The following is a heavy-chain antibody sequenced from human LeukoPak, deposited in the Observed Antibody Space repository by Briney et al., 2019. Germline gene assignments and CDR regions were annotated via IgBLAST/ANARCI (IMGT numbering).Heavy chain of an antibody. CDR3: ARGNYYDSSGYYN. Sequence: GGSRELSCAASGFTFSDYYMSWIRQAPGKGLEWVSYISSSGSTIYYADSVKGRFTISRDNAKNSLYLQMNSLRAEDTAVYYCARGNYYDSSGYYNWGQGTLVTVSS. CDR2: ISSSGSTI. D-gene: IGHD3-22*01. CDR1: GFTFSDYY. V-gene: IGHV3-11*01. J-gene: IGHJ4*02.